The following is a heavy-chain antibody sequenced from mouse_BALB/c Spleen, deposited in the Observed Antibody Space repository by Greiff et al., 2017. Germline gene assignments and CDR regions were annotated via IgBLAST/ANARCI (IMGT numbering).Heavy chain of an antibody. CDR2: IDPENGDT. J-gene: IGHJ3*01. V-gene: IGHV14-4*02. D-gene: IGHD2-4*01. CDR1: GFNIKDYY. Sequence: EVKLQESGAELVRSGASVKLSCTASGFNIKDYYMHWVKQRPEQGLEWIGWIDPENGDTEYAPKFQGKATMTADTSSNTAYLQLSSLTSEDTAVYYCNACDYGSWLAYWGQGTLVTVSA. CDR3: NACDYGSWLAY.